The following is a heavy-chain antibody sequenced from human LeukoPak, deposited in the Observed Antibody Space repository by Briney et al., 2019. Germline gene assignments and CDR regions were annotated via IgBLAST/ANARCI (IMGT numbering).Heavy chain of an antibody. CDR3: AKGVGHYGFYWYFDL. CDR1: GFTFSSYA. D-gene: IGHD3-10*01. J-gene: IGHJ2*01. CDR2: ISGSGGST. V-gene: IGHV3-23*01. Sequence: GGSLRLSCAASGFTFSSYAMSWVRQAPGKGLEWVSAISGSGGSTYYADSVKGWFTISRDNSKNTLYLQMNSLRAEDTAVYYCAKGVGHYGFYWYFDLWGRGTLVTVSS.